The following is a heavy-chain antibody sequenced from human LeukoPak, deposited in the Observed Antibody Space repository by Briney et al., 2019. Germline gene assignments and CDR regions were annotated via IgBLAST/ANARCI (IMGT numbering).Heavy chain of an antibody. V-gene: IGHV1-58*01. CDR3: AALAGVQGLAYDPRDYFDS. CDR1: GFTFTSSA. Sequence: SVKVSCKASGFTFTSSAVQWVRQARGQRLEWIGWIVLGSGNTNYAQQFQERVTITRDLSTSSTYLELSSLRSEDTAVYYCAALAGVQGLAYDPRDYFDSWGQGTLVTVSS. J-gene: IGHJ4*02. CDR2: IVLGSGNT. D-gene: IGHD7-27*01.